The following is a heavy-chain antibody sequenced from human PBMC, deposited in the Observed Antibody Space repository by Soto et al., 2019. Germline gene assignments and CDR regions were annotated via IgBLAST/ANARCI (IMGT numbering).Heavy chain of an antibody. D-gene: IGHD2-21*01. CDR2: ISWDSGSI. CDR3: AKIVTRHSLVPVFDQ. J-gene: IGHJ4*02. CDR1: GFRFDEYA. V-gene: IGHV3-9*01. Sequence: QLVESGGGLVQPGRSLRLSCVASGFRFDEYAIHWVRQAPGKGLEWVSGISWDSGSINYAGSVRGRFTVSRDNAKNCLYLHMTSLRSEDTAFYYCAKIVTRHSLVPVFDQWGQGALVSVSS.